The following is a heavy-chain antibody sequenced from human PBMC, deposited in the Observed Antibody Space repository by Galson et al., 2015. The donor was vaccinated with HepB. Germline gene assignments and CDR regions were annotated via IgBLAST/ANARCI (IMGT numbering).Heavy chain of an antibody. V-gene: IGHV3-11*01. J-gene: IGHJ4*02. D-gene: IGHD6-19*01. CDR3: ARSSIAVVWN. CDR2: IGGSGSTM. CDR1: GFTFSDYY. Sequence: LRLSCAGSGFTFSDYYMSWIRQAPGKGLEWISYIGGSGSTMYYADSVRGRFTISRDNAKSSLFLQMNSLRAEDTAVYYCARSSIAVVWNWGQGTLVTVSS.